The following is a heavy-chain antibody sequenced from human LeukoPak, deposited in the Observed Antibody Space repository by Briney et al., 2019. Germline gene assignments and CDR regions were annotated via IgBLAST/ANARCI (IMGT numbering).Heavy chain of an antibody. V-gene: IGHV3-23*01. Sequence: GGSLRLSCAASGFPFISYAMSWVRQAPGKGLEWVSGISGSGGDTFYADSVKGRFTISRDNFKNTLYLHMSSLRAEDTAVYYCAKEGYSYGLSGMASWGQGSLVNVSS. J-gene: IGHJ5*02. CDR3: AKEGYSYGLSGMAS. CDR1: GFPFISYA. CDR2: ISGSGGDT. D-gene: IGHD5-18*01.